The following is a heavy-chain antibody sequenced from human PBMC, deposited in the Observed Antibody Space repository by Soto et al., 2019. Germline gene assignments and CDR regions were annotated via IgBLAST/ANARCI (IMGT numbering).Heavy chain of an antibody. V-gene: IGHV4-34*01. J-gene: IGHJ5*02. CDR2: INHSGST. D-gene: IGHD1-7*01. CDR1: GGYFSGYY. Sequence: SETLSLPCAVYGGYFSGYYWSWMRQPPGKGLELIGEINHSGSTNYNPSLKSRVTISVDTSKNQFSLKLSSGTAADTAVYYCARGSPLELLSWFVPGGQETLVTVSS. CDR3: ARGSPLELLSWFVP.